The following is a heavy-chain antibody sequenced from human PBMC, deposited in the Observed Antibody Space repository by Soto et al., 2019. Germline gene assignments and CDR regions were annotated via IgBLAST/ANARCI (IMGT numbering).Heavy chain of an antibody. Sequence: SVKVSCKASGGTFSSYAISWVRQAPGQGLEWMGGIIPIFGTANYAQKFQGRVTITADESTSTAYMELSSLRSEDTAVYYCARDFDSSGYYGPVGAFDIWGQGTMVTVSS. D-gene: IGHD3-22*01. CDR1: GGTFSSYA. CDR3: ARDFDSSGYYGPVGAFDI. J-gene: IGHJ3*02. V-gene: IGHV1-69*13. CDR2: IIPIFGTA.